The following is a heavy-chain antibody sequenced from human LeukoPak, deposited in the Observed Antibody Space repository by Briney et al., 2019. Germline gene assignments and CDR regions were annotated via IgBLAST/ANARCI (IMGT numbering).Heavy chain of an antibody. Sequence: GGSLRLSCAASGFTFSSYAMSWVRQAPGKGLEWVSAISGSGGSTYYADSVKGRFTISRDNSKNTLYLQMNSLRAEDTAVYYCAKGAGWELLGFYFDYWGQGTLVTVPS. CDR1: GFTFSSYA. CDR3: AKGAGWELLGFYFDY. J-gene: IGHJ4*02. CDR2: ISGSGGST. V-gene: IGHV3-23*01. D-gene: IGHD1-26*01.